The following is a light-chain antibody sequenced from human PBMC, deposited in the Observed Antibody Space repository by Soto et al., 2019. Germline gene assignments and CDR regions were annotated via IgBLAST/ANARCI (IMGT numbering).Light chain of an antibody. CDR1: QSVTSD. Sequence: EIVMTQSPATLSVSPGERASLSCRASQSVTSDLAWYQQKPGHAPRLLIYGVSTRATGIPARFSGSGSGTEFTLTISSLQSEDFAVHYCQQYNKWPLTFGGGTKVEIE. CDR3: QQYNKWPLT. CDR2: GVS. J-gene: IGKJ4*01. V-gene: IGKV3-15*01.